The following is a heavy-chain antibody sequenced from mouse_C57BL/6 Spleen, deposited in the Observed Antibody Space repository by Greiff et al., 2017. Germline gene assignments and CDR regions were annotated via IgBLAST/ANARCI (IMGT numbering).Heavy chain of an antibody. Sequence: VQLQQSGPVLVKPGASVKMSCKASGYTFTDYYMNWVKQSHGKSLEWIGVINPYNGGTSYNQKFKGKATLTVDKSSSTAYMELNSLTSEDSAVYYCASRDGYYWYFDVWGTGTTVTVSS. CDR1: GYTFTDYY. D-gene: IGHD2-3*01. J-gene: IGHJ1*03. CDR2: INPYNGGT. CDR3: ASRDGYYWYFDV. V-gene: IGHV1-19*01.